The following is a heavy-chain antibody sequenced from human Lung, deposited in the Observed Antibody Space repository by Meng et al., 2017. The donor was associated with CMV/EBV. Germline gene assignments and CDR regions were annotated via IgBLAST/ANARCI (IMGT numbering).Heavy chain of an antibody. J-gene: IGHJ3*01. CDR1: GFSFDDYA. CDR2: INWNSAYI. CDR3: VKDTSYSSSSSGAFDV. D-gene: IGHD6-6*01. Sequence: SLRLXXAASGFSFDDYAMHWVRQAPGKGLEWVSRINWNSAYIGYADSVKGRFTISRENAKNSLYLQMNSLRPDDTALYYCVKDTSYSSSSSGAFDVWGQGXMVTGSS. V-gene: IGHV3-9*01.